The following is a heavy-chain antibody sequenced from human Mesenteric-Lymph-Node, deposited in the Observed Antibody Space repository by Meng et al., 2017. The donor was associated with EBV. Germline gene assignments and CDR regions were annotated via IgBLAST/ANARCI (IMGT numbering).Heavy chain of an antibody. CDR1: GGSFSGFY. J-gene: IGHJ4*02. D-gene: IGHD3-10*01. Sequence: QMRLPPWCEGLLKPPATLSLTGAASGGSFSGFYWSWIRQAPGKGLEWIGEINHRGDTNYHPSLKSRVTISLDASKNQFSLKLTSVTAADTAVYYCGGGYISGVPDFDYWGQGTLVTVSS. V-gene: IGHV4-34*02. CDR2: INHRGDT. CDR3: GGGYISGVPDFDY.